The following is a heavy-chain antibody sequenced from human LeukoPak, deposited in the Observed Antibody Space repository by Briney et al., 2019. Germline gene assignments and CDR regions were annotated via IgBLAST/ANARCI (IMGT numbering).Heavy chain of an antibody. Sequence: SETLSLTCTVSGGSLSSYYWSWIRQPPGKGLEWIGYIYYSGNAVSNPSLKSRVTMSVDTSRNQFSPKLTSVTAADTAVYYCARHEPLGRGAWEYWGQGILVTVSS. V-gene: IGHV4-59*08. CDR2: IYYSGNA. D-gene: IGHD1-14*01. CDR1: GGSLSSYY. CDR3: ARHEPLGRGAWEY. J-gene: IGHJ4*02.